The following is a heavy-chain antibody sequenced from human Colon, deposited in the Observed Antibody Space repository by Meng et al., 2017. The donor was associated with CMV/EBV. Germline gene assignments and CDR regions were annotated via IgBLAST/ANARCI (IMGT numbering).Heavy chain of an antibody. D-gene: IGHD2-2*01. V-gene: IGHV3-7*01. CDR2: IKQDGSEK. CDR3: ARNEKSSRRLPYDY. CDR1: GFTFSSYW. J-gene: IGHJ4*02. Sequence: SGAASGFTFSSYWMSWVRQAPGKGLEWVANIKQDGSEKYYVDSVKGRFTISRDNAKNSLYLQMNSLRAEDTAVYYCARNEKSSRRLPYDYWGQGTLVTVSS.